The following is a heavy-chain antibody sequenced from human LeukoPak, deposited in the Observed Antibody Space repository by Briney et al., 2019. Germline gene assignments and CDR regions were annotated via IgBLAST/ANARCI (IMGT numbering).Heavy chain of an antibody. V-gene: IGHV3-53*01. D-gene: IGHD2-2*01. CDR1: GFTVNRDY. Sequence: PGGSLRLACAASGFTVNRDYMSWVRHSPEKGLEWVSVVYNDGRTFYADSVKGRFTISRDDSKNTVFLQMNRLRPEDTAIYFCTRGSPTVSAGYNWGRGTVVIVSS. CDR2: VYNDGRT. J-gene: IGHJ4*02. CDR3: TRGSPTVSAGYN.